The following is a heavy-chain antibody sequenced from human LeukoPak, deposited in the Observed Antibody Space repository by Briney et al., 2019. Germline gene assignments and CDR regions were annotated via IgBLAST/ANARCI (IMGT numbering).Heavy chain of an antibody. Sequence: GGALRLSCAASGFIFSGSAMHWVRQASGKGLEGVGRIRSKANSYATAYAASVKGRFTISRDNAKNSLYLQMNSLRAEDTALYYCARENRITFGGVIPTWGQGTLVTVSS. D-gene: IGHD3-16*02. CDR3: ARENRITFGGVIPT. J-gene: IGHJ5*02. CDR2: IRSKANSYAT. V-gene: IGHV3-73*01. CDR1: GFIFSGSA.